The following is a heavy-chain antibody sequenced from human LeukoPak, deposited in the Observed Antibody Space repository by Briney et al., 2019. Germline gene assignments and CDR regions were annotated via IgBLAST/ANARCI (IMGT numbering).Heavy chain of an antibody. Sequence: GSLRLSCAASGFTFSDYSMNWVRQAPGKGLEWVSSISSSSSYIYYADSMKGRFTISRDNAKNSLYLQMNSLRGEDTAVYYCARGYDWYFDLWGRGTLVTVSS. CDR1: GFTFSDYS. D-gene: IGHD1-14*01. CDR2: ISSSSSYI. V-gene: IGHV3-21*01. CDR3: ARGYDWYFDL. J-gene: IGHJ2*01.